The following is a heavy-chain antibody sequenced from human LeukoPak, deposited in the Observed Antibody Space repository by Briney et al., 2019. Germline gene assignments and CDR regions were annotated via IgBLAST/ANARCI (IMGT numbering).Heavy chain of an antibody. D-gene: IGHD1-1*01. V-gene: IGHV1-46*01. Sequence: ASVKVSCKASGYTFTSYYMHWVRQAPGQGLEWMGIINPNGGSTSYAQKFQGRVAMTRDTSTSTVYMELSSLRSEDTAVYYCARVVGTAFDYWGQGTLVTVSS. CDR2: INPNGGST. CDR3: ARVVGTAFDY. J-gene: IGHJ4*02. CDR1: GYTFTSYY.